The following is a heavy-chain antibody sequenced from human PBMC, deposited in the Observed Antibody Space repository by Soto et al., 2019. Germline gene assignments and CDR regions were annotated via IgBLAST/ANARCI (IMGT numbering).Heavy chain of an antibody. J-gene: IGHJ4*02. V-gene: IGHV3-23*01. D-gene: IGHD6-19*01. CDR1: GFIFSSYA. Sequence: PGGSLRLSCAASGFIFSSYAMSWVRQAPGKGLEWVSAISGSGGSTYYADSVKGRFTISRDNSKNTLYLQMNSLRAEDTAVYYCAKDMKYSSGWFDYWGQGTLVTVSS. CDR2: ISGSGGST. CDR3: AKDMKYSSGWFDY.